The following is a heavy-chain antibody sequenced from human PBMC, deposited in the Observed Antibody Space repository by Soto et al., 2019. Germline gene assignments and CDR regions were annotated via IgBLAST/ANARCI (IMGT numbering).Heavy chain of an antibody. CDR2: VYSSGTT. Sequence: SETLSLTCSVSGGSINSYWWSWIRQPAGKGLEWIGRVYSSGTTDYNPSLNSRATTSVETSKNQFSLKLTSVTAADTAVYYCARDIGSYAYAEGYWGQGIQVTVSS. V-gene: IGHV4-4*07. CDR1: GGSINSYW. D-gene: IGHD2-2*01. J-gene: IGHJ4*02. CDR3: ARDIGSYAYAEGY.